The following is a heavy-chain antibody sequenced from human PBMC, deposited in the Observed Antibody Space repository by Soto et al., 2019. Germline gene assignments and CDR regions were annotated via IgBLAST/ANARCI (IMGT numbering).Heavy chain of an antibody. Sequence: GGSLRLSCAASVFTFSSYGMHWVRQAPGKGLEWVAVIWYDGSNKYYADSVKGRFTISRDNSKNTLYLQMNSLRAEDTAVYYCARDPQPSSGWYDYYYYMDVWGKGTTVTVSS. J-gene: IGHJ6*03. D-gene: IGHD6-19*01. CDR2: IWYDGSNK. CDR3: ARDPQPSSGWYDYYYYMDV. V-gene: IGHV3-33*01. CDR1: VFTFSSYG.